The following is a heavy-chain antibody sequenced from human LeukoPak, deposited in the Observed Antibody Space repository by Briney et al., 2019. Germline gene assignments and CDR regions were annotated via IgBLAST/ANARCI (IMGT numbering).Heavy chain of an antibody. V-gene: IGHV1-2*04. J-gene: IGHJ6*02. D-gene: IGHD2-15*01. Sequence: GASVKVSCKASGYTFTSYGISWVRQAPGQGLEWMGWINPNSGGTNYAQKFQGWVTMTRDTSISTAYMELSRLRSDDTAVYYCARGSSGGSFLGGMDVWGQGTTVTVSS. CDR3: ARGSSGGSFLGGMDV. CDR1: GYTFTSYG. CDR2: INPNSGGT.